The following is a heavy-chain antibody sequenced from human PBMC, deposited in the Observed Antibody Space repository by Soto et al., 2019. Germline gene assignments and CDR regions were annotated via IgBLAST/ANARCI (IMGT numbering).Heavy chain of an antibody. J-gene: IGHJ6*02. CDR3: ARGQPADYFVRDYYYYGMDV. CDR1: GYTFTSYD. CDR2: MNPNSGNT. Sequence: QVQLVQSGAEVKKPGASVKVSCKASGYTFTSYDISWVRQATGQGLEWMGWMNPNSGNTGYAQKFQGRVTMTRNTSISTAYMELSSLRSEDTAVYYCARGQPADYFVRDYYYYGMDVWGQGTTVTVSS. V-gene: IGHV1-8*01. D-gene: IGHD3-10*02.